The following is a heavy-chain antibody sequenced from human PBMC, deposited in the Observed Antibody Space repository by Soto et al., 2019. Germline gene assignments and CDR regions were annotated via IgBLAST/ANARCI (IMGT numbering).Heavy chain of an antibody. CDR2: FIPIFGTA. J-gene: IGHJ6*02. CDR3: ARPTGGSSSGRYYYGMYV. Sequence: QVQLVQSGAEVKKPGSSVKVSCKASGGTFSSYAISWVRQAPGQRLEWMGGFIPIFGTANYAQKFQGRVTITADEATSTVYMELSSLRSEDTAVYYCARPTGGSSSGRYYYGMYVWGQGTTVTVSS. V-gene: IGHV1-69*01. CDR1: GGTFSSYA. D-gene: IGHD6-13*01.